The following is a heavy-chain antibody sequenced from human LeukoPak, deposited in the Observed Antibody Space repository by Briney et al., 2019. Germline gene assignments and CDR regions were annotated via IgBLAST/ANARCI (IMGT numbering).Heavy chain of an antibody. CDR1: GGSISSSNW. Sequence: SGTLSLTCAVSGGSISSSNWWSWVRQPPGKGLEWIGEIYHSGSTNYNPSLKSRVTISVDKSKNQFSLKLSSVTAADTAVYYCARNYDSSGYSLVWFDPWGQGTLVTVSS. V-gene: IGHV4-4*02. J-gene: IGHJ5*02. CDR3: ARNYDSSGYSLVWFDP. D-gene: IGHD3-22*01. CDR2: IYHSGST.